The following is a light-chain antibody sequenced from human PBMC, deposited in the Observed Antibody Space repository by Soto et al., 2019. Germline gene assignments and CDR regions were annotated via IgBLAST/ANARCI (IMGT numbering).Light chain of an antibody. V-gene: IGKV3-20*01. J-gene: IGKJ5*01. Sequence: IVLTQSPGTLSFSPGERATLSCRSIQSVSSSYLAWYQQKPGQAPRLLIYCASSRATGLPDRFSGSGSGTDFTLTISRLEPEDFAVYYCQQYGSSPITFGQGTRLEIK. CDR1: QSVSSSY. CDR3: QQYGSSPIT. CDR2: CAS.